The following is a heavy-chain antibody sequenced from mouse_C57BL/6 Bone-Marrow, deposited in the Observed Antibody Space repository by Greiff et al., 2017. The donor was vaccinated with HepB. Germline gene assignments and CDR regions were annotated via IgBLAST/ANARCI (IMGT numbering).Heavy chain of an antibody. CDR3: ARGGIYYSYFDY. CDR2: IYPGDGDT. D-gene: IGHD1-1*01. J-gene: IGHJ2*01. CDR1: GYAFSSYW. Sequence: VKLVESGAELVKPGASVKISCKASGYAFSSYWMNWVKQRPGKGLEWIGQIYPGDGDTNYNGKFKGKATLTADKSSSTAYMQLSSLTSEDSAVYFCARGGIYYSYFDYWGQGTTLTVSS. V-gene: IGHV1-80*01.